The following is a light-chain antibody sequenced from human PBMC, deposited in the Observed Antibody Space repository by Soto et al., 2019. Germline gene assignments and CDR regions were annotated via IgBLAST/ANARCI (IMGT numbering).Light chain of an antibody. V-gene: IGLV2-14*01. CDR3: SSYTGSGTLYV. CDR2: DVT. Sequence: QSALTQPASVSGSPGQSITISCTGASSDVGNYIYVSWYQQHPGKAPKLIIYDVTDRPSGVSNRFSGSKSGNTASLTISGLQAEDEADYYCSSYTGSGTLYVFGTGTKVTVL. J-gene: IGLJ1*01. CDR1: SSDVGNYIY.